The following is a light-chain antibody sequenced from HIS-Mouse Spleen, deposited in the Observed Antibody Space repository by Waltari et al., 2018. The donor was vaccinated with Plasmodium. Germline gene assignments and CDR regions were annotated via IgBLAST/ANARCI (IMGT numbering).Light chain of an antibody. CDR3: YSAADNNWV. J-gene: IGLJ3*02. V-gene: IGLV3-27*01. CDR1: VLAKKY. Sequence: SYELTQPSSVSVSPGQTARLTCSGDVLAKKYARWFQQKPGQAPVLVISKASERPSGIPERFSGSSSGTTVTLTISGAQVEDEADYYCYSAADNNWVFSGGTKLTVL. CDR2: KAS.